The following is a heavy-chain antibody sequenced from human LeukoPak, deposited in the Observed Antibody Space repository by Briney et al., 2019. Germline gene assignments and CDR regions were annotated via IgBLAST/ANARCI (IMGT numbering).Heavy chain of an antibody. V-gene: IGHV4-39*07. CDR2: IYYSGST. D-gene: IGHD6-13*01. J-gene: IGHJ4*02. CDR1: GGSISSSIYY. CDR3: ARESIAAAGIFDY. Sequence: PSETLSLTCTVSGGSISSSIYYWGWIRQPPGKGLEWIGSIYYSGSTYYNPSLKSRVTISVDKSKNQFSLKLSSVTAADTAVYYCARESIAAAGIFDYWGQGTLVTVSS.